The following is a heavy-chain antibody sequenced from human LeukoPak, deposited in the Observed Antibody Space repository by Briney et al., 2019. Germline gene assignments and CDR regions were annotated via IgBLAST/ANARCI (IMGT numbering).Heavy chain of an antibody. CDR3: ARHDSYGWYYFDY. D-gene: IGHD5-18*01. CDR2: IYTSVST. Sequence: PSETLSLTCTVSGGSLSSYYWSWIRQPAGKRLEWIGRIYTSVSTNYNPSLKSRVTMSVDTSKNQFSLKLSSVTAADTAVYYCARHDSYGWYYFDYWGQGTLVTVSS. J-gene: IGHJ4*02. CDR1: GGSLSSYY. V-gene: IGHV4-4*07.